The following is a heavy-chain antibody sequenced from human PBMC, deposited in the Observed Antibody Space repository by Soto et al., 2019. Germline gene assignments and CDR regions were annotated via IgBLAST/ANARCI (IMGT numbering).Heavy chain of an antibody. CDR3: AREAIVAGATSGMGV. D-gene: IGHD1-26*01. J-gene: IGHJ6*04. V-gene: IGHV1-46*01. CDR1: GYTHTTFF. CDR2: INPGYPAGRST. Sequence: GSSVKVACKASGYTHTTFFMHWLRQAPGQGLEWMGEINPGYPAGRSTTYAQKFQGRVTMTTDASTSTVYMQLSRLRSDDTAVYFCAREAIVAGATSGMGVWGKRTTVTVSS.